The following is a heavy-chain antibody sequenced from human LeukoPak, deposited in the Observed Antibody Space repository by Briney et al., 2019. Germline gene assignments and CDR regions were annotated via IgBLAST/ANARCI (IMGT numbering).Heavy chain of an antibody. CDR2: INPSGGST. CDR1: GYTFTSYY. V-gene: IGHV1-46*01. Sequence: GASVKVSCKASGYTFTSYYMHWVRQAPGQGLEWMGIINPSGGSTSYAQKFQGRVTMTRDTSTSTVYMELSSLRSEDTAVYYCATQVPDEGWFDPWGQGTLVTVSS. J-gene: IGHJ5*02. CDR3: ATQVPDEGWFDP.